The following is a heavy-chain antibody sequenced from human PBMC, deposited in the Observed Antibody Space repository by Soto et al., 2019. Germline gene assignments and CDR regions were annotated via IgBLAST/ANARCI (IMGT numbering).Heavy chain of an antibody. Sequence: SGPTCEPTQTLTLTCTFSGFSLSTSGVGVGWIRQPPGKALEWLALIYWDDDKRYSPSLKSRLTITKDTSKNQVVLTMTNMDPVDTATYYCAHSDSSSWYVANFDYWGQGTLVTVSS. CDR3: AHSDSSSWYVANFDY. V-gene: IGHV2-5*02. CDR2: IYWDDDK. CDR1: GFSLSTSGVG. J-gene: IGHJ4*02. D-gene: IGHD6-13*01.